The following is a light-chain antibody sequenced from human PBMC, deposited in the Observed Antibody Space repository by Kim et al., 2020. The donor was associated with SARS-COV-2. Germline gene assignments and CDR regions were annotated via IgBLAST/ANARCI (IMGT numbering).Light chain of an antibody. Sequence: GQSITIACTGTSSDVAGYNFVSWYQQHPGKAPKLMIYDVSNRPSGVSDRFSGSKSGNTASLTISGLQAEDEADYYCSSYTSSGTYVFGTGTKVTVL. CDR1: SSDVAGYNF. CDR3: SSYTSSGTYV. V-gene: IGLV2-14*04. CDR2: DVS. J-gene: IGLJ1*01.